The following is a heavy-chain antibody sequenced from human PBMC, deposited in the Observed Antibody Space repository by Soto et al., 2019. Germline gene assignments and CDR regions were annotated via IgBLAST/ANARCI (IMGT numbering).Heavy chain of an antibody. D-gene: IGHD2-8*01. J-gene: IGHJ2*01. CDR1: GFTFSSYW. CDR3: ARDPNMLSPDWYFDL. CDR2: INSDGSST. Sequence: EVQLVESGGGLVKPGGSLRLSCAASGFTFSSYWMHWVRQAPGKGLVWVSRINSDGSSTSYADSVKGRFTISRDNAKNTLYLQMNSLRAEDTAVYYCARDPNMLSPDWYFDLWGRGTLVTVSS. V-gene: IGHV3-74*01.